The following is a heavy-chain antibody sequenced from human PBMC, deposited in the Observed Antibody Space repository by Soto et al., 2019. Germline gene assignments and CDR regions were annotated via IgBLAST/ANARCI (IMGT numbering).Heavy chain of an antibody. CDR3: ARRNIDMDSFDN. D-gene: IGHD5-18*01. J-gene: IGHJ4*02. CDR1: GGSISTGGYY. Sequence: LSLTCTVSGGSISTGGYYWTWIRQRPGTGLEWIGYISNSGNTYFHASLRNRVTITLDTSKNEFSLKLNSVTAADTAVYYCARRNIDMDSFDNWGQGTLVTVSS. V-gene: IGHV4-31*03. CDR2: ISNSGNT.